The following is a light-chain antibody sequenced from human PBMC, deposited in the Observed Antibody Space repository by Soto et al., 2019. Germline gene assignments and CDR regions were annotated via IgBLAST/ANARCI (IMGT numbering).Light chain of an antibody. CDR2: AAS. J-gene: IGKJ5*01. V-gene: IGKV1-39*01. Sequence: DIQMTQSPSSLSASVGDRVTITCRASQSISSYLNWYQQKPGKAPKLLIYAASSLQSGVPSRFSGSGSGTEFTLPISSLQPEDFATYYCQQSYSTEFTFGQGTRLEIK. CDR1: QSISSY. CDR3: QQSYSTEFT.